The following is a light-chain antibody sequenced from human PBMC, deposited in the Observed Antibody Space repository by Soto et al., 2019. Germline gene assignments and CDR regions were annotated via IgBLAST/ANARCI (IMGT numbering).Light chain of an antibody. Sequence: DIVMTQSPLSLPVTPGEPASICCRSSQSLLHSNGYNYLDWYLQKPGQSPQLLIYFGSNRASGVPDRFSGSGSGTDLTLKMSRVEAQDVAVYYCMQALQTPLTFGGGTKVQIK. CDR2: FGS. CDR1: QSLLHSNGYNY. V-gene: IGKV2-28*01. J-gene: IGKJ4*01. CDR3: MQALQTPLT.